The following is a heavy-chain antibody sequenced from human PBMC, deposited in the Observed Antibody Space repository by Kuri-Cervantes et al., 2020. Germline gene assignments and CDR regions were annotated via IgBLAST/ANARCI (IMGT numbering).Heavy chain of an antibody. CDR3: ARNYPFDY. V-gene: IGHV4-39*01. Sequence: SETLSLTCTVSGGSISSSSYYWGWIRQPPGKGLEWIGSIYYSGSTYYNPSLKSRVTISVDTSKNQFSLKLSSVTAADTAVYYCARNYPFDYWGQGTLVTVSS. J-gene: IGHJ4*02. D-gene: IGHD3-10*01. CDR2: IYYSGST. CDR1: GGSISSSSYY.